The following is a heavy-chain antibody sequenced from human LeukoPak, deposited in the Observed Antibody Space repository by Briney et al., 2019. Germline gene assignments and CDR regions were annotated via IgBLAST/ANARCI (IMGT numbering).Heavy chain of an antibody. CDR1: GGSISSGGYY. CDR3: AREAGRIVGATPYFDY. CDR2: IYYSGST. V-gene: IGHV4-61*08. D-gene: IGHD1-26*01. J-gene: IGHJ4*02. Sequence: SETLSLTCTVSGGSISSGGYYWSWIRQPPGKGLEWIGYIYYSGSTNYNPSLKSRVTISVDTSKNQFSLKLSSVTAADTAVYYCAREAGRIVGATPYFDYWGQGTLVTVSS.